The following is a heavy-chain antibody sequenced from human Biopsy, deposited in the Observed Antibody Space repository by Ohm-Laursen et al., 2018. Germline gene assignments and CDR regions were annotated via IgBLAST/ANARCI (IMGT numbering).Heavy chain of an antibody. Sequence: SLRLSCSSSLFIFSSYGMHFFLQSPGNGLYFVAFISDDGRNTYYIDSVMGRFTISRDNSKNTLYLQMNNLRAEDTAVFYCAKDLRNNNWGVENWGQGTLVTVSS. V-gene: IGHV3-30*18. J-gene: IGHJ4*02. CDR2: ISDDGRNT. D-gene: IGHD7-27*01. CDR1: LFIFSSYG. CDR3: AKDLRNNNWGVEN.